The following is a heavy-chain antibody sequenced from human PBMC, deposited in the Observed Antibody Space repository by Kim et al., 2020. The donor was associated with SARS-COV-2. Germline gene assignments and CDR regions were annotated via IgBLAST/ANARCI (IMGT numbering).Heavy chain of an antibody. CDR3: ARFDYASGSYSLLLHYWGMDV. Sequence: GGSLRLSCAASGFTFNRYWMTWVRQAPGKGLEWVANIKYDGSQKYYVDSVKGRFTISRDNARNSVFLEMNSLSAEDTAVYYCARFDYASGSYSLLLHYWGMDVWGQGTKVIVSS. D-gene: IGHD3-10*01. CDR2: IKYDGSQK. J-gene: IGHJ6*02. CDR1: GFTFNRYW. V-gene: IGHV3-7*01.